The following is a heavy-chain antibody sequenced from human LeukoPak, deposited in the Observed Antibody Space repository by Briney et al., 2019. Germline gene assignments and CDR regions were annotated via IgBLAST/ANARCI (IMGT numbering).Heavy chain of an antibody. CDR3: ARSGLYGDYAGY. CDR1: GGSISSGGYS. Sequence: PSETLSLTCAVSGGSISSGGYSWSWIRQPPGKGLEWIGYIYHSGSTYYNPFLKSRVTISVDRSKNQFSLKLSSVTAADTAVYYCARSGLYGDYAGYWGQGTLVTVSS. CDR2: IYHSGST. J-gene: IGHJ4*02. V-gene: IGHV4-30-2*01. D-gene: IGHD4-17*01.